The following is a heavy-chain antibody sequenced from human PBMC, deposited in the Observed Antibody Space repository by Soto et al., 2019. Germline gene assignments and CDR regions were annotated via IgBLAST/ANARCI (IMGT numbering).Heavy chain of an antibody. V-gene: IGHV3-9*01. CDR2: ISWNSDRI. Sequence: EVQLVESGGGLVQPGRSLRLSCAASGFNFNDYAMYWVRQAPGKGLEWVSGISWNSDRIDYADSVKGRFTISRDNAKNSLYLQLTSLRAEDTALYYCAKDIGFGSGTYSNFDYWGQGVLVTVSS. D-gene: IGHD3-10*01. CDR1: GFNFNDYA. CDR3: AKDIGFGSGTYSNFDY. J-gene: IGHJ4*02.